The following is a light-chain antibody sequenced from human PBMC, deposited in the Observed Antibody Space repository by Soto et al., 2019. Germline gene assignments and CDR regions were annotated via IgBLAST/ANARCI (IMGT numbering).Light chain of an antibody. CDR3: SSYTSSSTLYV. Sequence: QSVVTQPPSASATPGQRVAISCSGSSSNIGSYPVNWYQQLPGTAPKLLIHTATQRPSGVPDRFSGSKSGTSASLAISGLQSEDEADYYCSSYTSSSTLYVFGTGTKLTVL. J-gene: IGLJ1*01. CDR1: SSNIGSYP. V-gene: IGLV1-44*01. CDR2: TAT.